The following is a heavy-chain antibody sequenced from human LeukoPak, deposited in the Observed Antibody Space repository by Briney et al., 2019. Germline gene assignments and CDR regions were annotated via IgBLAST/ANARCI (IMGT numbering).Heavy chain of an antibody. J-gene: IGHJ4*02. CDR3: AKAYYDSGSYGY. D-gene: IGHD3-10*01. V-gene: IGHV3-74*01. Sequence: GGSLRLSCAASGFTFSSHWMHWVRQAPGKGLVWVSRINSDGSRISYADSVKGRFTISRDNAKNTVYLQMNSLRAEDTAVYYCAKAYYDSGSYGYWGQGTLVTVSS. CDR2: INSDGSRI. CDR1: GFTFSSHW.